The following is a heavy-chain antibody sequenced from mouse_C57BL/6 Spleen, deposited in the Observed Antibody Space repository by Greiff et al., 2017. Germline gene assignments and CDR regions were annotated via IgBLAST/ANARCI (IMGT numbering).Heavy chain of an antibody. CDR1: GYTFTSYW. Sequence: QVQLKQPGAELVMPGASVKLSCKASGYTFTSYWMHWVKQRPGQGLEWIGEIDPSDSYTNYNQKFKGKSTLPVDKSSSTAYMQLSSLTSEDSAVYYCARGHGNYVDYWGQGTTLTVSS. CDR2: IDPSDSYT. V-gene: IGHV1-69*01. CDR3: ARGHGNYVDY. D-gene: IGHD2-1*01. J-gene: IGHJ2*01.